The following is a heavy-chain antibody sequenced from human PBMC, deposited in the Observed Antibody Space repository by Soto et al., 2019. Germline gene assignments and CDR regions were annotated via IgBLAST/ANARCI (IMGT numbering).Heavy chain of an antibody. V-gene: IGHV3-23*01. CDR3: AIADFVSSSEQPYYFIY. CDR1: GFTFSNYA. D-gene: IGHD6-13*01. J-gene: IGHJ4*02. CDR2: ISGSGGRS. Sequence: EVQLLDSGGGLVQPGGSLRLSCAASGFTFSNYAMTWVRQGPGKGLEWVSGISGSGGRSYYADAVKSRFTISRDKSKRTLYLQMKSLSAEDTAVYYCAIADFVSSSEQPYYFIYWGQGPLVTVSS.